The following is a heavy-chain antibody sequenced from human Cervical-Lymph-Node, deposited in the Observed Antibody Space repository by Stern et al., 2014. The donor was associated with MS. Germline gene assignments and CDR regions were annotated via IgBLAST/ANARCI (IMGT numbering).Heavy chain of an antibody. D-gene: IGHD6-13*01. Sequence: QVQLVQSGPGLVQPSATLSLTCTVSGDSLTYYYWGWIRQPPGKALEWIGYIFSRGSTTYNPSLNRRVTISVDTSKNQFSLNLSSVTAADTAVYYCARVLRRRVIGAPGAGYYFDYWGQGTLVTVPS. CDR2: IFSRGST. CDR1: GDSLTYYY. CDR3: ARVLRRRVIGAPGAGYYFDY. V-gene: IGHV4-59*01. J-gene: IGHJ4*02.